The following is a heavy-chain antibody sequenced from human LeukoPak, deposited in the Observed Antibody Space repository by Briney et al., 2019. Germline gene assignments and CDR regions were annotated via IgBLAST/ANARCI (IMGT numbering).Heavy chain of an antibody. V-gene: IGHV4-38-2*01. CDR3: ARAPPRADILTGYYLTRFDP. CDR2: IYHSGST. J-gene: IGHJ5*02. Sequence: SETLSLTCAVSGYSISSGYYWGRIRPPPGKGLEWIGKIYHSGSTYYNPSLKSRVTISVETSKNQFSLKLSSVTAADTAVYYCARAPPRADILTGYYLTRFDPWGQGTLVTVSS. D-gene: IGHD3-9*01. CDR1: GYSISSGYY.